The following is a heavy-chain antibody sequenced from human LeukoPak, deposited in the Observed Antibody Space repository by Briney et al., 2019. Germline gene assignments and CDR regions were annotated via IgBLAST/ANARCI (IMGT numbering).Heavy chain of an antibody. D-gene: IGHD3-16*02. V-gene: IGHV4-59*01. CDR2: IYYSGST. J-gene: IGHJ5*02. CDR3: ARGLTHYDYVWGSYRENKNLYNWFDP. Sequence: SETLSLTCTVSGDSISSYYWSWIRQPPGKGLEWIGYIYYSGSTNYNPSLKSRVTISVDTSKNQFSLKLSSVTAADTAVYYCARGLTHYDYVWGSYRENKNLYNWFDPWGQGTLVTVSS. CDR1: GDSISSYY.